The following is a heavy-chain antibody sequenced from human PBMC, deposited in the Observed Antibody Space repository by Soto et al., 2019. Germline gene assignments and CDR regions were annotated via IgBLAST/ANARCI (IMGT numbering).Heavy chain of an antibody. Sequence: GPTVVNPSQCLMLPDTISEFSLRTSGMYVSWIRQPPGKALEWLAFINWDDDKYYSTSLKTRLTISRDTSKTQVVLTMTNMDPVDTATYYCARWAMIVYDAFDIWGQGTMVTVSS. J-gene: IGHJ3*02. D-gene: IGHD3-22*01. CDR3: ARWAMIVYDAFDI. V-gene: IGHV2-70*12. CDR1: EFSLRTSGMY. CDR2: INWDDDK.